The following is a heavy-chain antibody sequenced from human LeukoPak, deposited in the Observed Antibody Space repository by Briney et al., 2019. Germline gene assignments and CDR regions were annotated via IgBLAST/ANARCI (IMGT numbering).Heavy chain of an antibody. Sequence: ASVKVSCKASGYSFTGYYINWVRQAPGQGLEWMGWINPNSGGTNYAQQFQGRVTMTRDTSISTAYMELSRLRSDDTALYYCARALVRISMTFWGQGTQVTVSS. CDR2: INPNSGGT. D-gene: IGHD2/OR15-2a*01. V-gene: IGHV1-2*02. CDR3: ARALVRISMTF. J-gene: IGHJ4*02. CDR1: GYSFTGYY.